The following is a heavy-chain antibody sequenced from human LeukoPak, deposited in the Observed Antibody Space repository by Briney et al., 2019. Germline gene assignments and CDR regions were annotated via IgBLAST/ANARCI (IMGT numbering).Heavy chain of an antibody. V-gene: IGHV3-23*01. J-gene: IGHJ4*02. D-gene: IGHD5-12*01. CDR3: AKEIFSGLLYIDY. Sequence: GGSLRLSCAASGFPFSTYAMNWVRQAPGKGLEWVSVITGSGGFTQYADSVKGRFTISSDNSKNTVYLQMNSLRPEDMAVYYCAKEIFSGLLYIDYWGQGTLVTVSS. CDR1: GFPFSTYA. CDR2: ITGSGGFT.